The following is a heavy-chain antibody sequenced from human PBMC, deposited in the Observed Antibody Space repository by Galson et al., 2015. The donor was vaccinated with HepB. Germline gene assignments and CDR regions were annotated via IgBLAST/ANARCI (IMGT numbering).Heavy chain of an antibody. CDR1: GFTISSDY. CDR3: ARDGRLGPSY. J-gene: IGHJ4*02. CDR2: IYSGGNT. V-gene: IGHV3-53*01. Sequence: SLRLSCAASGFTISSDYMSWVRQAPGKGLEWVSVIYSGGNTYYADSVKGRFTTSRDDSRNTLFLQMTSLRAEDTAVYFCARDGRLGPSYWGQGTLVTVSS. D-gene: IGHD3-16*01.